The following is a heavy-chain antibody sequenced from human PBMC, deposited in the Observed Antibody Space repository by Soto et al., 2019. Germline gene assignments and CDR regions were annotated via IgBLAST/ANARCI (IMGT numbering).Heavy chain of an antibody. V-gene: IGHV4-34*01. CDR3: ARHGYYYYYGMDV. Sequence: PSETLSLTCAVYGGSFSGYYWSWIRQPPGKGLEWIGEINHSGSTNYNPSLKSRVTISVDTSKNQFSLKLSSVTAADTAVYYCARHGYYYYYGMDVWGQGTTVTVSS. J-gene: IGHJ6*02. CDR2: INHSGST. CDR1: GGSFSGYY.